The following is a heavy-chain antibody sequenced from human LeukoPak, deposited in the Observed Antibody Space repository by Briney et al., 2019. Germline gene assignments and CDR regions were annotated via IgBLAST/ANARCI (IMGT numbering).Heavy chain of an antibody. V-gene: IGHV3-74*01. CDR1: GFTFSSYW. D-gene: IGHD3-10*02. Sequence: PGGSLRLSCAAAGFTFSSYWMHWVRQVPGKGLVWVSRINSDGRITGYADSVKGRFTISRDNAKNTLYLQMNSLRVEDTAVYHCGSPRTFSGRNVLDMWGQGTMVTVSS. CDR2: INSDGRIT. J-gene: IGHJ3*02. CDR3: GSPRTFSGRNVLDM.